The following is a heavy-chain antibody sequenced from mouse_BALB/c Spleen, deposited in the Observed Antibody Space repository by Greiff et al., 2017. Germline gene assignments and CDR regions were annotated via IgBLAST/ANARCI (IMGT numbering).Heavy chain of an antibody. CDR2: ISSGSSTI. V-gene: IGHV5-17*02. CDR1: GFTFSSFG. D-gene: IGHD2-14*01. J-gene: IGHJ2*01. Sequence: EVKLVESGGGLVQPGGSRKLSCAASGFTFSSFGMHWVRQAPEKGLEWVAYISSGSSTIYYADTVKGRFTISRDNPKNTLFLQMTSLRSEDTAMYYCARGGYGVDYWGQGTTLTVSS. CDR3: ARGGYGVDY.